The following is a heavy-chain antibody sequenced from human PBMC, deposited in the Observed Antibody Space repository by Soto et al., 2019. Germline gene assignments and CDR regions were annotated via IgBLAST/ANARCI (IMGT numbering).Heavy chain of an antibody. CDR2: IWSDGSNK. CDR1: GFTFSSNG. CDR3: SRDGSNKPGFYYGMDV. V-gene: IGHV3-33*01. Sequence: GGSLRLSCTASGFTFSSNGMHWVRQAPGKGLEWVAVIWSDGSNKYYADSVKGRFTIFRDNSKSTLYLQMNGLRAEDTAVYYCSRDGSNKPGFYYGMDVWGQGTTVTVSS. J-gene: IGHJ6*02. D-gene: IGHD6-13*01.